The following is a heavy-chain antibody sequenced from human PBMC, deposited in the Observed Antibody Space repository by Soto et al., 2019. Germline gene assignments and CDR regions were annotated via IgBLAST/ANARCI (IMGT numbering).Heavy chain of an antibody. CDR3: AKRVGGGGWTLDY. Sequence: QVQLVESGGGVVQPGRSLRLSCAASGFTFSNYGMHWVRQAPGKGLEWVAVILYDGSQKYYADSVKGRFTISRDNSQNTLYLQMNSLRGEDTAVYYCAKRVGGGGWTLDYWGQGTLVTASS. D-gene: IGHD2-15*01. CDR1: GFTFSNYG. CDR2: ILYDGSQK. V-gene: IGHV3-30*18. J-gene: IGHJ4*02.